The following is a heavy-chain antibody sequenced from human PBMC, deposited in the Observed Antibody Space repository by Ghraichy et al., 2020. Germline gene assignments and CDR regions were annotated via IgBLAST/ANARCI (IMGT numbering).Heavy chain of an antibody. V-gene: IGHV3-23*01. CDR1: GFTFQRYA. D-gene: IGHD1-26*01. J-gene: IGHJ1*01. CDR2: ISGSGTYT. Sequence: GESLNISCGASGFTFQRYAMSWVRQAPGKGLEWVSAISGSGTYTYYADSVQGRFTISRDNSKNTLYVQMNSLRAEDTAVYYCAKEGSLSGSYVKYFQEWGPGALVTVSS. CDR3: AKEGSLSGSYVKYFQE.